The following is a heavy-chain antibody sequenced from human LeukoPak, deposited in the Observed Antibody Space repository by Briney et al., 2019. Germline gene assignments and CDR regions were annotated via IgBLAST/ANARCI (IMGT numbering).Heavy chain of an antibody. D-gene: IGHD6-13*01. J-gene: IGHJ4*02. CDR3: ARVSTAVSLAIDY. Sequence: PGGSLRLSCAASGCTFSSYSMNWVRQAPGKGLEWVSCISSSRSDIYYADSVKGRFTISRDNAKNSLYLQMNSLRAEDTAVYYCARVSTAVSLAIDYWGQGTLVTVST. CDR1: GCTFSSYS. CDR2: ISSSRSDI. V-gene: IGHV3-21*01.